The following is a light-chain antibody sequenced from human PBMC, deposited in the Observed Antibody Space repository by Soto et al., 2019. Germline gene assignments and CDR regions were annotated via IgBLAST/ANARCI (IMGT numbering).Light chain of an antibody. Sequence: EIVMTQSPATLSVSPGERVSLSCRARQSVNNKLAWYQQKPGQALRLLIYDASNRATGIPARFSASGSGTDFTLTISSLEPEDFAVYYCQQRSHWPTFGQGTKVDI. J-gene: IGKJ1*01. CDR2: DAS. V-gene: IGKV3-11*01. CDR3: QQRSHWPT. CDR1: QSVNNK.